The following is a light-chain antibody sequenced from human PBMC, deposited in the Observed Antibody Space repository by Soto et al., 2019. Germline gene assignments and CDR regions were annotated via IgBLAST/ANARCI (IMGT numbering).Light chain of an antibody. CDR2: SSN. V-gene: IGLV1-44*01. CDR3: AAWDDGLNGFWV. CDR1: SSNIGSNT. J-gene: IGLJ1*01. Sequence: QSVLTQPPSASGTPGQRVAISCSGSSSNIGSNTVNWYQPLPGTAPKVLIYSSNQRPSGVPDRFSGSKSGTSASLAISGLQSEDEADYYCAAWDDGLNGFWVFGTGTKVTVL.